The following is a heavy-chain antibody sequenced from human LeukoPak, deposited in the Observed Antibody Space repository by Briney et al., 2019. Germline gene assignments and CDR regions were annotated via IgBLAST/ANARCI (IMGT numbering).Heavy chain of an antibody. Sequence: SETLSLTCTVSGGSITSGGNYWTWIRQHPGEGLEWIGYISHSVSTYYNPSLKSRVTISVDTSKNQFSLKLSSVTAADTAVYYCATRDSSGHQPIGYWGQGTLVTVSS. D-gene: IGHD6-19*01. CDR1: GGSITSGGNY. J-gene: IGHJ4*02. V-gene: IGHV4-31*03. CDR2: ISHSVST. CDR3: ATRDSSGHQPIGY.